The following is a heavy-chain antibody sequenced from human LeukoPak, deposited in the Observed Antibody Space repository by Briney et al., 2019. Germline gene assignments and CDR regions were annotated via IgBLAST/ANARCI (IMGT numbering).Heavy chain of an antibody. V-gene: IGHV4-59*01. CDR3: ARARSSSSAVSWYFDY. D-gene: IGHD6-6*01. CDR2: IYYSGST. CDR1: GGSISSYY. Sequence: SETLSLTCTVSGGSISSYYWSWIRQPPGKGLEWIGYIYYSGSTNYNPSLKSRVTISVDTSKNQFSLKLSSVTAADTAVYYCARARSSSSAVSWYFDYWGQGTLVTVSS. J-gene: IGHJ4*02.